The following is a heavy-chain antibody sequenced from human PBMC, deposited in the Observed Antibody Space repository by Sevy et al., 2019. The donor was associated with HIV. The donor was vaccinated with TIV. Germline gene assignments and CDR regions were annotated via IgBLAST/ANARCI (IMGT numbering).Heavy chain of an antibody. CDR3: TKALNPALESMLEVNLRSLKGFDV. V-gene: IGHV3-23*01. CDR2: ISGPGYGT. Sequence: GGSLRLSCAASGFTFNTHAMNWVRQAPGKGLEWVSVISGPGYGTNYADSVKGRFTISRDNSKNTLFQQMNSVRDDDTAVYNGTKALNPALESMLEVNLRSLKGFDVWGQGTMVTVSS. D-gene: IGHD3-22*01. J-gene: IGHJ3*01. CDR1: GFTFNTHA.